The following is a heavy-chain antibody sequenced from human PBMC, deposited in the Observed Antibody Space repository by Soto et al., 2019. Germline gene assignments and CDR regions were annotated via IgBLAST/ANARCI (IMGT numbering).Heavy chain of an antibody. Sequence: GVSVKVSCKASGFTITSSAVQWVRQARGQRLEWIGWIVVGSGNTNYAQKFQERVTITRDMSTSTAYMELSSLRSEDTAVYYCAAQPDYYYDSSGYYTTNNDYWGQGTLVTVSS. V-gene: IGHV1-58*01. CDR3: AAQPDYYYDSSGYYTTNNDY. J-gene: IGHJ4*02. CDR2: IVVGSGNT. CDR1: GFTITSSA. D-gene: IGHD3-22*01.